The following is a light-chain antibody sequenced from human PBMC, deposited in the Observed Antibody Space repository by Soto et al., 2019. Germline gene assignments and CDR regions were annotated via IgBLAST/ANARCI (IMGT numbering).Light chain of an antibody. V-gene: IGLV2-8*01. J-gene: IGLJ1*01. CDR3: SSYAGSNAYV. CDR2: EVR. Sequence: QSVLTQPPSASGSPGQSVTISCTGTSSVVGDYNSVSWYQQYPGKAPKVIIYEVRKRPSGVPDRFSGSKSGNTASLTVSWLQAEDEADYYCSSYAGSNAYVFGTGTKVTVL. CDR1: SSVVGDYNS.